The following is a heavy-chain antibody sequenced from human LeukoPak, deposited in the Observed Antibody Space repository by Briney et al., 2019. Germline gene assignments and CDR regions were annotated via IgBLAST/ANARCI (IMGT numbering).Heavy chain of an antibody. CDR2: IYYSGST. J-gene: IGHJ5*02. CDR3: ARGKSTMVVSKATGVSNWFDP. V-gene: IGHV4-59*08. D-gene: IGHD3-22*01. Sequence: SETLSLTCAVSGGSISSYYWSWIRQPPGKGLEWIGYIYYSGSTNYNPSLKSRVTISVDTSKNQFSLKLSSVTAADTAVYYCARGKSTMVVSKATGVSNWFDPWGQGTLVTVSS. CDR1: GGSISSYY.